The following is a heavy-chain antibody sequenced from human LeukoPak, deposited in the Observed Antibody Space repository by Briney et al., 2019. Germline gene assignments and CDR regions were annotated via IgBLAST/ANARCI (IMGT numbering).Heavy chain of an antibody. Sequence: SGTLSLTCAVSGGSVSSSTYYWGWIRQPPGKGLEWIGNIYYTGSSYYNPSLKSRVTMPVDTSKNQFSLKMNSVTAADTAVYYCARLSKGRYFDYIFDFWGQGTLLTVSS. J-gene: IGHJ4*02. V-gene: IGHV4-39*01. CDR3: ARLSKGRYFDYIFDF. CDR1: GGSVSSSTYY. CDR2: IYYTGSS. D-gene: IGHD3-9*01.